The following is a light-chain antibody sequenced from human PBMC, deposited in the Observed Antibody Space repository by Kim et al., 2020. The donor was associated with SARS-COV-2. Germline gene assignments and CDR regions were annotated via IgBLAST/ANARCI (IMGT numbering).Light chain of an antibody. CDR2: GRN. CDR1: SLRSYY. CDR3: QSRDIGGKVV. Sequence: SSELTQDPVVSVALGQTVRITWQGDSLRSYYATWYQQKPRQAPVLVIYGRNNRPSGIPDRFSGSASGNTASLTISGTQAEDEADFYCQSRDIGGKVVFGGGTKLTVL. J-gene: IGLJ2*01. V-gene: IGLV3-19*01.